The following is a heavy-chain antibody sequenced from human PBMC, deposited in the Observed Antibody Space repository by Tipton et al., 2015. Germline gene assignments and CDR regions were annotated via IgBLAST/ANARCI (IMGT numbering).Heavy chain of an antibody. CDR2: IYSGGRT. J-gene: IGHJ4*02. V-gene: IGHV3-53*01. CDR1: GFNVSKNY. CDR3: ARDPSRLGVQGYLDY. D-gene: IGHD3-16*01. Sequence: SLRLSCAASGFNVSKNYMTWVRQAPGKGLEWVSVIYSGGRTYYADSVKGRFTISRDNSKNTLYLQMNSLRAGDTAVYYCARDPSRLGVQGYLDYWGQGAPVTVSS.